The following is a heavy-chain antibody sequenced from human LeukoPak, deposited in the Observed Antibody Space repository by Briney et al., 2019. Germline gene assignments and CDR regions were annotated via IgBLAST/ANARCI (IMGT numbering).Heavy chain of an antibody. V-gene: IGHV1-3*01. CDR2: INGGSGGT. D-gene: IGHD2-15*01. CDR3: ARGTSMVAAPQRLDY. Sequence: GASVKVSCRASGYTFTTYGMHWVRQAPGQRLEWMGWINGGSGGTKYSQNFQGRVTISRDTSASTAYMELSSLRSEDTAVYYCARGTSMVAAPQRLDYWGQGTLVTVSS. J-gene: IGHJ4*02. CDR1: GYTFTTYG.